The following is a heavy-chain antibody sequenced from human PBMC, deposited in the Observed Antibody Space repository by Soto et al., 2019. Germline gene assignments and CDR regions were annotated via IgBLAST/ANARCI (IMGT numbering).Heavy chain of an antibody. Sequence: QAHLVESGGGVAQPGRSLRLSCEASESTFRRYSMHWVRQAPGKGLEWVRVTSYDGKVQYYGDSVKGRFTISRDNSKNTVYLQMNSLRDEDTAIYYCANEYGNDYWYFDYWGQGTLVTVSS. D-gene: IGHD5-12*01. CDR1: ESTFRRYS. CDR2: TSYDGKVQ. J-gene: IGHJ4*02. V-gene: IGHV3-30*18. CDR3: ANEYGNDYWYFDY.